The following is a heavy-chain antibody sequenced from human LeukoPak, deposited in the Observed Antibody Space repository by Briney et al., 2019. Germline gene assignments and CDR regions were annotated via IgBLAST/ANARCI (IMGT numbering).Heavy chain of an antibody. D-gene: IGHD4-17*01. Sequence: GGSLRLSCAASGFTFGDYAMHWVRQAPGQGLEWVSGLSWNSGSIGYADSVKGRFTISRDNAKNSLYLQMNTLRTEDTALYYCAKIDGDYVAYWGQGTLVTVSS. CDR1: GFTFGDYA. CDR2: LSWNSGSI. V-gene: IGHV3-9*01. CDR3: AKIDGDYVAY. J-gene: IGHJ4*02.